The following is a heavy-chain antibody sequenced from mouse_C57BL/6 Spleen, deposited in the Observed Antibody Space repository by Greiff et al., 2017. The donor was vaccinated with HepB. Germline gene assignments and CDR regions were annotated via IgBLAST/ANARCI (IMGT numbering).Heavy chain of an antibody. Sequence: EVQLQQSGTVLARPGASVKMSCKTSGYTFTSYWMHWVKQRPGQGLEWIGAIYPGNSDTSYNQKFKGKAKLTAVTSASTAYMELSILTNEDSAVYYITRGYYGSSYDGLSYAMDYWGQGTSVTVSS. CDR3: TRGYYGSSYDGLSYAMDY. D-gene: IGHD1-1*01. CDR2: IYPGNSDT. V-gene: IGHV1-5*01. CDR1: GYTFTSYW. J-gene: IGHJ4*01.